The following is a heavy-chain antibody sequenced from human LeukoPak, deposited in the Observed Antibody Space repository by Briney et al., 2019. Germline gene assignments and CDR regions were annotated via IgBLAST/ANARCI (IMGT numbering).Heavy chain of an antibody. CDR3: AKDSPSRTATTEVPVDY. CDR1: GFTFSDYT. D-gene: IGHD5-24*01. CDR2: XXSSSSYI. V-gene: IGHV3-21*01. J-gene: IGHJ4*02. Sequence: KPGGSLRLSCAASGFTFSDYTMNWVRQAPGKGLEWVXXXXSSSSYIYFANSVRGRFTIYRDNAKNSLYLQMNSLRAEDTAVYYCAKDSPSRTATTEVPVDYWGQGTLVTVSS.